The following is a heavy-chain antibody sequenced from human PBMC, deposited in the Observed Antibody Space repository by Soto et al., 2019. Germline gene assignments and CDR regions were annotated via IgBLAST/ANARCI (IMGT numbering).Heavy chain of an antibody. D-gene: IGHD3-22*01. CDR2: IIPIFGTA. CDR1: GGTFSSYA. J-gene: IGHJ3*02. CDR3: GIVGYYRDSSGCRGGAFCT. Sequence: QVQLVQSGAEVKKPGSSVKVSCKASGGTFSSYAISWVRQAPGQGLEWMGGIIPIFGTANYAQKFQGRVTRTADQYTSTAFMEIIRVSDEPTVVYYCGIVGYYRDSSGCRGGAFCTWGQGTMVTVSS. V-gene: IGHV1-69*01.